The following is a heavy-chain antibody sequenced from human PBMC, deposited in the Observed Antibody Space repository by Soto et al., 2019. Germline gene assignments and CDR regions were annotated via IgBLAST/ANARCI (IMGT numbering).Heavy chain of an antibody. J-gene: IGHJ3*02. CDR2: FDPEDGKT. CDR1: GYTVNELS. Sequence: GASVKVSCKVSGYTVNELSIHWVRQAPGKGLEWLGGFDPEDGKTIYAQTLQGRLAMTEDTSADTAYMELSSLRSEDTAVYFCAALHETHSYDIDGYSYYPFEIWGQGTMVTVSS. CDR3: AALHETHSYDIDGYSYYPFEI. V-gene: IGHV1-24*01. D-gene: IGHD3-22*01.